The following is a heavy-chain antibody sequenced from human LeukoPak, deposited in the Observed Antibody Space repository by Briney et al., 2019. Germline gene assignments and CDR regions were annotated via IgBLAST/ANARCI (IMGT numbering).Heavy chain of an antibody. V-gene: IGHV4-34*01. J-gene: IGHJ6*03. Sequence: PSETLSLTCAVYGVSLRGYYWSWIRQSPEKGLEWIGEISHEGDSIYNPSLKSRLTLSVDMSKNQFSLNLRSVTAADTAVYYCARGRNFVSDFYFDVWGKGTTVIVSS. D-gene: IGHD1-7*01. CDR3: ARGRNFVSDFYFDV. CDR1: GVSLRGYY. CDR2: ISHEGDS.